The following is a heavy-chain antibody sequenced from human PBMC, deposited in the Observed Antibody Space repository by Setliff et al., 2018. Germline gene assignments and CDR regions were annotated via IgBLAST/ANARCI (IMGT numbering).Heavy chain of an antibody. CDR2: INPSSGAT. Sequence: ASVKVSCKASGYSFTGYYIHWVRQAPGQGLEWMGRINPSSGATNYAQKFQGKVTMTRDSSTNTVYMEMSSLISDDTAVYYCARAPPKIVVTVAALDYWGQGALVTVSS. J-gene: IGHJ4*02. V-gene: IGHV1-2*06. D-gene: IGHD2-15*01. CDR1: GYSFTGYY. CDR3: ARAPPKIVVTVAALDY.